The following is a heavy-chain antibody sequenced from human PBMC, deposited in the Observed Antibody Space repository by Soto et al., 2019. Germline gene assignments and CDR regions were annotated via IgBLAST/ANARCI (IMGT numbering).Heavy chain of an antibody. Sequence: QVQLVESGGGVVQPGRSLRLSCAASGFDFSGHDMHWVRQAAGKGLEWLAVIWSDGSDEHYADSVKGRFTLSRDNSKNTLDLQMNRLSAENTAVYDAERGSRRFASGGYYHALNDWGRGTLVTVSS. V-gene: IGHV3-33*01. CDR3: ERGSRRFASGGYYHALND. CDR1: GFDFSGHD. D-gene: IGHD3-22*01. J-gene: IGHJ4*02. CDR2: IWSDGSDE.